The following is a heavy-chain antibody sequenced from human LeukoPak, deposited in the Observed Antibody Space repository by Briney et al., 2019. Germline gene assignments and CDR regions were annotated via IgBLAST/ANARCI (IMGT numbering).Heavy chain of an antibody. V-gene: IGHV3-21*06. Sequence: GGSLRLSCAASGFTFSSYSMNWVRQSLGKGLEWVSSISGTSDYIYYADSVKGRFTISRDNGQNSLYLQMNSLRAEDTAVYYCARREPQGCSGTSCFAGPVGHWGQGTLVTVSS. D-gene: IGHD2-2*01. CDR1: GFTFSSYS. CDR3: ARREPQGCSGTSCFAGPVGH. J-gene: IGHJ4*02. CDR2: ISGTSDYI.